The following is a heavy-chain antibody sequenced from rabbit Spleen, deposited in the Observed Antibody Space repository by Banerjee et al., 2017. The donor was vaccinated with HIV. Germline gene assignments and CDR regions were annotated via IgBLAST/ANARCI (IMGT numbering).Heavy chain of an antibody. CDR2: IYAGSGGST. CDR1: GIDFSSYFY. D-gene: IGHD8-1*01. V-gene: IGHV1S45*01. J-gene: IGHJ4*01. CDR3: ARDGAGGSYFAL. Sequence: QQQLVESGGGLVQPGGTLTLTCKASGIDFSSYFYMCWVRQAPGKGLEWIACIYAGSGGSTYYASWAKGRFTISKTSSTTVPLQMTSLTAADTATYFCARDGAGGSYFALWGQGTLVTVS.